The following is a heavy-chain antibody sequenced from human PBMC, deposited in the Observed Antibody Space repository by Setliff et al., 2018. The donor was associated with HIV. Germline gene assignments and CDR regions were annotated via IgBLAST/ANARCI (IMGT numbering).Heavy chain of an antibody. D-gene: IGHD1-26*01. J-gene: IGHJ4*02. CDR1: GYTFISYA. Sequence: GASVKVSCKASGYTFISYAIHWVRQAPGQRLEWMGWINVGNGNTKYSQKFQGRVSITRDTSASTAYMELSSLRSEDTAVYYCARVSGLSGELLYFDYWGLGTLVTVSS. CDR3: ARVSGLSGELLYFDY. CDR2: INVGNGNT. V-gene: IGHV1-3*01.